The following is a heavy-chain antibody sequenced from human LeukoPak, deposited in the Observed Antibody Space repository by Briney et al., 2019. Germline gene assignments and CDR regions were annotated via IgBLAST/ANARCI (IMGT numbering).Heavy chain of an antibody. CDR1: GFTFSSYA. Sequence: GGSMRLSCAASGFTFSSYAMSWVRQAPGKGLEWVSAISGSGGSTYYADSVKGRFTISRDNSKNTLYLQMNSLRAEDTAVYYCAKETGRINHDILTGTLSSYGMDVWGQGTTVTVSS. D-gene: IGHD3-9*01. CDR2: ISGSGGST. CDR3: AKETGRINHDILTGTLSSYGMDV. J-gene: IGHJ6*02. V-gene: IGHV3-23*01.